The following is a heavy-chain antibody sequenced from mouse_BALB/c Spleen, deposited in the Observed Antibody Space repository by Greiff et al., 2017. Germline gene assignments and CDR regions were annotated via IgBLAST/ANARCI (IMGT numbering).Heavy chain of an antibody. CDR3: ARSIYYYGSSPYAMDY. D-gene: IGHD1-1*01. CDR1: GDSITSGY. V-gene: IGHV3-8*02. Sequence: EVKLVESGPSLVKPSQTLSLTCSVTGDSITSGYWNWIRKFPGNKLEYMGYISYSGSTYYNPSLKSRISITRDTSKNQYYLQLNSVTTEDTATYYCARSIYYYGSSPYAMDYWGQGTSVTVSS. CDR2: ISYSGST. J-gene: IGHJ4*01.